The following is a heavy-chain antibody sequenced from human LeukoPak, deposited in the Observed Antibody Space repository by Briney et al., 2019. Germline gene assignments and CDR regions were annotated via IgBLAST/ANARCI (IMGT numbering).Heavy chain of an antibody. CDR3: ARSLTSNRYFDL. CDR1: GFPFNSYS. D-gene: IGHD2-21*02. V-gene: IGHV3-48*01. CDR2: INSGSTTI. Sequence: GGSLRLSCAASGFPFNSYSMNWVRKAPGKGLEWVSYINSGSTTIYSADSVKGRFAISRDNAKNSLFLQMNSLRAEDTAVYYCARSLTSNRYFDLWGRGTLVTVSS. J-gene: IGHJ2*01.